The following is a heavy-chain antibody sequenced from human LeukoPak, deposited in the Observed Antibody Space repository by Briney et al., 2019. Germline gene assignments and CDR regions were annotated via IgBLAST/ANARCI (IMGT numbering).Heavy chain of an antibody. D-gene: IGHD3-22*01. CDR1: GFTFSSYW. CDR2: IKQDGSEK. V-gene: IGHV3-7*01. CDR3: AGTYYYDSSGFYPEFFQH. J-gene: IGHJ1*01. Sequence: GGSLRLSCAASGFTFSSYWMSWVRQAPGKGLEWVANIKQDGSEKYYVDSVKGRFTISRDNAKNSLYLQMNSLRAEDTAVYYCAGTYYYDSSGFYPEFFQHWGQGTLVIISS.